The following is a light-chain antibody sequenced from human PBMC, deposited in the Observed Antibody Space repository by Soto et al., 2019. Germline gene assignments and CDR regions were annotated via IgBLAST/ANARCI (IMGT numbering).Light chain of an antibody. CDR2: DAS. CDR1: QTIGSW. V-gene: IGKV1-5*01. Sequence: DIQMTQSPSTLSASVGDRVTITCRASQTIGSWLAWYQQKPGKAPELLIYDASTFEGGVPSRFGGSGSGTEFSLTIASLQTADFGTFYCQQYSSFPRTFGQGTKVEVK. J-gene: IGKJ1*01. CDR3: QQYSSFPRT.